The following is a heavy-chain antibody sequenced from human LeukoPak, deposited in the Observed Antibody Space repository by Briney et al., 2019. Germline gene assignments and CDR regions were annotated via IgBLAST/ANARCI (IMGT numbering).Heavy chain of an antibody. CDR3: ARHKGTTSSGYYPY. V-gene: IGHV4-59*08. CDR1: GCTISSYY. Sequence: SETVSVTCSVSGCTISSYYWHWMRQPPGKGLEWMGYIYYSGSTNYNPSIKRRVTISVDTSKNQFSLILSSVTAADTAVYFCARHKGTTSSGYYPYWGQGTLVTASS. J-gene: IGHJ4*02. CDR2: IYYSGST. D-gene: IGHD3-22*01.